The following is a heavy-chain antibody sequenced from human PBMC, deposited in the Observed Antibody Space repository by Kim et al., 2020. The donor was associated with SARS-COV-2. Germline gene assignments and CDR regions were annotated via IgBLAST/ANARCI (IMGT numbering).Heavy chain of an antibody. Sequence: GGSLRLSCAASGFSFSNYAMHWVRQAPGKGLEYVSSISPNGESTYYADSVEGRFSISRDNSKNTLYLHMGSLRAEDMAVYYCSRGGGSSGYSYGPLDWGQGILVTVSS. CDR1: GFSFSNYA. J-gene: IGHJ4*02. CDR3: SRGGGSSGYSYGPLD. V-gene: IGHV3-64*02. CDR2: ISPNGEST. D-gene: IGHD5-18*01.